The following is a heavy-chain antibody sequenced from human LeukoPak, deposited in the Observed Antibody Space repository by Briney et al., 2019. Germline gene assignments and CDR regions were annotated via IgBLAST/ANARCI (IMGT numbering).Heavy chain of an antibody. CDR2: IYHSGNT. V-gene: IGHV4-38-2*01. Sequence: GSLRLSCAASGFTFSSYAMSWVRQPPGKGLEWIGSIYHSGNTYYNPSLKSRVTISVDTSKNQFSLKLNSVTAADTAVYYCATAGYGDSDFDYWGQGTLVTVSS. D-gene: IGHD4-17*01. J-gene: IGHJ4*02. CDR3: ATAGYGDSDFDY. CDR1: GFTFSSYA.